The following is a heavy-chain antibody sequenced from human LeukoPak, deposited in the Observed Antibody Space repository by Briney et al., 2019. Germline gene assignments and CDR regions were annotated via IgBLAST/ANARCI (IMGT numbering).Heavy chain of an antibody. V-gene: IGHV3-23*01. CDR1: GFTFSSYA. Sequence: GGSLRLSCAASGFTFSSYAMSWVRQAPGKGLEWVSAISGSGGGTYYADSVKGRFTISRDNSKNTLYLQMNSLRAEDTAVYYCAKGRSKQMGHFDYWGQGTLVTVSS. CDR2: ISGSGGGT. D-gene: IGHD6-13*01. J-gene: IGHJ4*02. CDR3: AKGRSKQMGHFDY.